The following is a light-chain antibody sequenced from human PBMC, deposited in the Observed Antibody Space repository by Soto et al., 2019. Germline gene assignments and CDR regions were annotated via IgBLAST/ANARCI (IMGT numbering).Light chain of an antibody. CDR2: EVT. CDR1: SSDVGGYNY. CDR3: SSYTSSILYV. Sequence: QSALTQPASVSGSLGQSITISCTGTSSDVGGYNYVSWYQQHPGKAPKLLLYEVTARPSGVSYRFSGSKSGNTASLTISGLQAEDEADYYCSSYTSSILYVFGTGTKVTVL. V-gene: IGLV2-14*01. J-gene: IGLJ1*01.